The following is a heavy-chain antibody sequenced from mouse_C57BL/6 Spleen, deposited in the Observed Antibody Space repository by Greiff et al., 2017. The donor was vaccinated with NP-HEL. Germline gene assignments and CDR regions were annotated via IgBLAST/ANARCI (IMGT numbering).Heavy chain of an antibody. D-gene: IGHD1-1*01. V-gene: IGHV1-53*01. J-gene: IGHJ2*01. CDR3: ARSGPYYGSSDGLNY. Sequence: VKLQQPGTELVKPGASVKLSCKASGYTFTSYWMHWVKQRPGQGLEWIGNINPSNGGTNYNEKFKSKATLTVDKSSSTAYMQLSSLTSEDSAVYYCARSGPYYGSSDGLNYWGEGTTLTVSS. CDR1: GYTFTSYW. CDR2: INPSNGGT.